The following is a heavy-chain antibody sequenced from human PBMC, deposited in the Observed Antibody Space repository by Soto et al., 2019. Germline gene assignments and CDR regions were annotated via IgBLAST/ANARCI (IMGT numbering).Heavy chain of an antibody. J-gene: IGHJ5*02. D-gene: IGHD3-10*01. CDR1: GYKFGTYW. CDR3: ARLRFGETPAET. Sequence: GESLKISCKGYGYKFGTYWLGWVRQMPGKGLEWMGIIYPGDSDTVYSPSFQGQVTISADKSISTAYLQWTSLKSSDTAMYFCARLRFGETPAETWGQGTRVTVSS. V-gene: IGHV5-51*01. CDR2: IYPGDSDT.